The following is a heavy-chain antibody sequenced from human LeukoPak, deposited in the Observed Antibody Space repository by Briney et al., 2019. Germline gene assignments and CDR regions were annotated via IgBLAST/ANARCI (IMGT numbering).Heavy chain of an antibody. D-gene: IGHD3-22*01. J-gene: IGHJ4*02. V-gene: IGHV3-7*05. CDR2: IEEGGSEK. Sequence: PGGTLRLSCAASGFIVSSYWMSWVPQAPGKALECVASIEEGGSEKFYVDSVKVRFTISRDSAKNSLYLQMNSLRAEDTAVYYCVRDSDRRSDYWGQGTLVTAPS. CDR3: VRDSDRRSDY. CDR1: GFIVSSYW.